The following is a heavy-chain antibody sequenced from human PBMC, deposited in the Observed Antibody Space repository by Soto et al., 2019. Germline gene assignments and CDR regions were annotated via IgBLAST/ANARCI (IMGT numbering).Heavy chain of an antibody. V-gene: IGHV4-34*01. Sequence: PSETLSLTCAVYVGSFSGYYWSWIRQPPGKGLEWIGEIRHGGSTNYNPSLKSRVTISVDTSKNQFSLKLSSVTAADTAVYYCASLTGTTSDNWFDPWGQGTLVTVSS. J-gene: IGHJ5*02. CDR2: IRHGGST. CDR1: VGSFSGYY. CDR3: ASLTGTTSDNWFDP. D-gene: IGHD1-7*01.